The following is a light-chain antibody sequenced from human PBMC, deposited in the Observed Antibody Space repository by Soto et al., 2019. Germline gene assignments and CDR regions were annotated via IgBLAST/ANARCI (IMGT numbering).Light chain of an antibody. V-gene: IGLV2-8*01. J-gene: IGLJ1*01. CDR2: EVT. Sequence: QSALTQPPSASGSPGQSVTISCTGTSSDVGAYNYVSWYQQHPGKAPKLMIYEVTKRPSGVPDRFSGSKSGNTASLTVSGLQAEDAADYYCSSSGGNNIHYVFGTGTKVTVL. CDR3: SSSGGNNIHYV. CDR1: SSDVGAYNY.